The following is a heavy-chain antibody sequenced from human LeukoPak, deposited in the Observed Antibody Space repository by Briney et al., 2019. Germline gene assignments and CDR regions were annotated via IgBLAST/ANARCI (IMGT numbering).Heavy chain of an antibody. CDR2: IYYSGST. CDR3: ARLIMYCSSTSCLDDAFDI. D-gene: IGHD2-2*01. V-gene: IGHV4-30-4*01. J-gene: IGHJ3*02. Sequence: PSQTLSLTCTVSGGSISSGDYYWSWIRQPPGKGLEWIGYIYYSGSTYYNPSLKSRVTISVDTSKNQFSLKLSSVTAADTAVYYCARLIMYCSSTSCLDDAFDIWGQGTMVTVSS. CDR1: GGSISSGDYY.